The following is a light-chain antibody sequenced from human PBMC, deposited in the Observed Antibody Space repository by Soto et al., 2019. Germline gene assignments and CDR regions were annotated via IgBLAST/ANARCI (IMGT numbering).Light chain of an antibody. CDR2: GAS. V-gene: IGKV3-20*01. CDR1: QSVSSY. CDR3: QQYGSSSRT. J-gene: IGKJ1*01. Sequence: EIVLTQSQGTLSLSPGERATLSCRASQSVSSYLAWYQQKPGQAPRLLIYGASSRATGIPDRFSGSGSGTDFTLTLRRLEPEDFEVYYCQQYGSSSRTFGQGTKVEIK.